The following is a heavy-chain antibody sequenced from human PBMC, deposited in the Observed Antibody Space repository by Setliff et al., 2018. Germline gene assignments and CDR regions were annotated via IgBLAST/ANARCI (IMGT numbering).Heavy chain of an antibody. J-gene: IGHJ6*04. D-gene: IGHD1-26*01. CDR1: GYAFNRNG. V-gene: IGHV1-18*01. CDR3: ARDTNQWDTTYMDV. Sequence: ASVKVSCKASGYAFNRNGMSWVRQAPGQGLEWMGWTSSSSGNTNYAQKFQGRVTMTRDTSTSTFYMELRSLTSDDTAVYYCARDTNQWDTTYMDVWGKGTTVTVSS. CDR2: TSSSSGNT.